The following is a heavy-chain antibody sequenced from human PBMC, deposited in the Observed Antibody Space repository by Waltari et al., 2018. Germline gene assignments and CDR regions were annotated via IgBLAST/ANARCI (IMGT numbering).Heavy chain of an antibody. CDR1: GGSISSSSYY. V-gene: IGHV4-39*02. J-gene: IGHJ4*02. CDR2: INENGKSI. Sequence: QLQLQESGPGLVKPSETLSLTCTVSGGSISSSSYYWGWIRQPPGKGLVWVARINENGKSIAYADSVKGRFTITRDNPQNTVYLQIDSLRADDTAVYYCARDSPQCTGGLCYFMYWGQGILVTVSS. D-gene: IGHD2-8*02. CDR3: ARDSPQCTGGLCYFMY.